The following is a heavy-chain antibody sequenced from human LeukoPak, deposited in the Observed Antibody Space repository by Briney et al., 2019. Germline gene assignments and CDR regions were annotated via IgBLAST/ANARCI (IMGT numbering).Heavy chain of an antibody. CDR2: INPNSGGT. Sequence: ASVKVSCKASEYTFTGYYMHWVRQAPGQGLEWMGRINPNSGGTNYAQKFQGRVTMTRDTSISTAYMELSRLRSDDTAVYYCARVAIYCGGDCYSDYWGQGTLATVSS. V-gene: IGHV1-2*06. D-gene: IGHD2-21*02. CDR3: ARVAIYCGGDCYSDY. CDR1: EYTFTGYY. J-gene: IGHJ4*02.